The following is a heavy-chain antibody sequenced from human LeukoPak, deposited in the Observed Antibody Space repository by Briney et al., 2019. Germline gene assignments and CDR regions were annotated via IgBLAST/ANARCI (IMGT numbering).Heavy chain of an antibody. Sequence: GSLILSCAASGFTFSSYSMNWVRQAPGKGLEWVSSINSSSSYIYYADSVKGRFTISRDNAKNSLYLQMNSLRAEDTAVYYCARRYYDSSGYYYAGEGYRYYYFDYWGQGTLVTVSS. CDR3: ARRYYDSSGYYYAGEGYRYYYFDY. CDR1: GFTFSSYS. D-gene: IGHD3-22*01. J-gene: IGHJ4*02. V-gene: IGHV3-21*01. CDR2: INSSSSYI.